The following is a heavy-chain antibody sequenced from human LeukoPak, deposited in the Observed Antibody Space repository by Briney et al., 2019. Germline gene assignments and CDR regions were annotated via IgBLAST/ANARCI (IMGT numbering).Heavy chain of an antibody. J-gene: IGHJ5*02. Sequence: PTETLSLTCTVFGGSISSYYWSWIRQPPGRGLEWLGYISYSGSTSYNPSLKSRVTISLGTSRNQFSLKLTSVTAADTAVYYCARHGSGSSLALYPWGQGTLVTVSS. D-gene: IGHD3-10*01. V-gene: IGHV4-59*08. CDR2: ISYSGST. CDR1: GGSISSYY. CDR3: ARHGSGSSLALYP.